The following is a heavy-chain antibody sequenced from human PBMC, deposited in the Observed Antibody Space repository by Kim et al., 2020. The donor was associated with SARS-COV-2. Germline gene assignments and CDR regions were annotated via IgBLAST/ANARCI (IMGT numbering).Heavy chain of an antibody. CDR2: IKSKTDGGTT. D-gene: IGHD2-2*01. J-gene: IGHJ6*02. CDR1: GFTFSNAW. Sequence: GGSLRLSCAASGFTFSNAWMSWVRQAPGKGLEWVGRIKSKTDGGTTDYAAPVKGRFTISRDDSKNTLYLQMNSLKTEDTAVYYCTTEDGVVVPAAGPYYYYYGMDVWGQGPTVTVSS. CDR3: TTEDGVVVPAAGPYYYYYGMDV. V-gene: IGHV3-15*01.